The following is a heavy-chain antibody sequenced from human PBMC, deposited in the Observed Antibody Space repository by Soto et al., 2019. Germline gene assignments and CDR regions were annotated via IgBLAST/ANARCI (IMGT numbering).Heavy chain of an antibody. V-gene: IGHV1-69*01. CDR3: ARARSGGLVILFDFDY. D-gene: IGHD3-9*01. J-gene: IGHJ4*02. CDR2: IIPIFGTA. Sequence: QVQLVQSGAEVKKPGSSVKVSCKASGGTFSSYAISWVRQAPGQGLEWMGGIIPIFGTANYAQKFQGRVTITADEATSTAYMELSSLRSEDTDVYYCARARSGGLVILFDFDYWGQGTLVTVSS. CDR1: GGTFSSYA.